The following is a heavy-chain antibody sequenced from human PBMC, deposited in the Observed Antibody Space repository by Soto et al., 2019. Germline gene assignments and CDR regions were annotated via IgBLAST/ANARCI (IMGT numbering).Heavy chain of an antibody. V-gene: IGHV3-48*02. J-gene: IGHJ4*02. CDR3: ARDFYSSSWYGTKPKFDY. CDR1: GFTFSSYS. Sequence: GGSLRLSCAASGFTFSSYSMNWVRQAPGKGLEWVSYISSSSSTIYYADSVKGRFTISRDNAKNSLYLQMNSLRDEDTAVYYCARDFYSSSWYGTKPKFDYWGQGTLVTVSS. CDR2: ISSSSSTI. D-gene: IGHD6-13*01.